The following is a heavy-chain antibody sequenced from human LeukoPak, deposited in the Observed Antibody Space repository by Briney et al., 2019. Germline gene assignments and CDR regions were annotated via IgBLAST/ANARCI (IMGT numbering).Heavy chain of an antibody. V-gene: IGHV3-48*04. CDR1: GFTLSSYA. CDR2: ISSSGSTI. J-gene: IGHJ4*02. CDR3: ASGRGPGTYSGY. Sequence: GGSLRLSCAASGFTLSSYAMSWVRQAPGKGLEWVSYISSSGSTIYYADSVKGRFTISRDNAKNSLFLQMNSLRAEDTAVYYCASGRGPGTYSGYWGQGTLVTVSS. D-gene: IGHD6-13*01.